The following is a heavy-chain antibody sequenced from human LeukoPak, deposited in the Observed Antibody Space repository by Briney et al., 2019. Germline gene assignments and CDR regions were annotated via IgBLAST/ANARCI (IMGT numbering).Heavy chain of an antibody. J-gene: IGHJ5*02. CDR1: GFICSEYA. D-gene: IGHD4-11*01. Sequence: AGGSLRLSCAASGFICSEYAMNWVRQAPGKGLEWVSAISGGGGTTHYADSVKGRFAVSRDNSKNILYLQMTNLRHEDTALYYCAKDRYSNYGNWFDPWGQGTQVTVIS. CDR2: ISGGGGTT. V-gene: IGHV3-23*01. CDR3: AKDRYSNYGNWFDP.